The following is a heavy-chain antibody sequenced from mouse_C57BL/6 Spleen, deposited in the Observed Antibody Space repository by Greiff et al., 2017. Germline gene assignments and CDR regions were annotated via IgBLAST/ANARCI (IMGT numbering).Heavy chain of an antibody. CDR3: TRGEYYYGTDY. V-gene: IGHV1-15*01. Sequence: QVQLQQSGAELVRPGASVTLSCKASGYTFTDYEMHWVKQTPVHGLEWIGAIDPETGGTAYKQKFKGKAILTADKSSSTAYMELRSLTSEDSAVYYCTRGEYYYGTDYWGQGTTLTVSS. J-gene: IGHJ2*01. CDR1: GYTFTDYE. D-gene: IGHD1-1*01. CDR2: IDPETGGT.